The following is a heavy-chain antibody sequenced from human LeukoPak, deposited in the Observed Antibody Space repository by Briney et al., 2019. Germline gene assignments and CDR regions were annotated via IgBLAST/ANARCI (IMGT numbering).Heavy chain of an antibody. V-gene: IGHV4-39*01. J-gene: IGHJ4*02. CDR1: GGSISSSSYY. CDR2: IYYSGST. D-gene: IGHD3-10*01. Sequence: PSETLSLTCTVSGGSISSSSYYWGWIRQPPGKGLEWIGSIYYSGSTYYNPSLKSRVTISVDTSKNQFSPKPSSVTAADTAVYYCANSPRGDGYVDYWGQGTLVTVSS. CDR3: ANSPRGDGYVDY.